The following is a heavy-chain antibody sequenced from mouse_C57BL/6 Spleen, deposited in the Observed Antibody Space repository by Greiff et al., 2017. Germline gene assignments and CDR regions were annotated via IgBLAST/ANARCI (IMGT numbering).Heavy chain of an antibody. V-gene: IGHV5-6*01. CDR1: GFTFSSYG. CDR2: ISSGGSYT. J-gene: IGHJ2*01. D-gene: IGHD1-1*01. CDR3: ARYYYGSSYYFDD. Sequence: EVKLMESGGDLVKPGGSLKLSCAASGFTFSSYGMSWVRQTPDTRLEWVATISSGGSYTSYPDSVKGRFTISRDNAKNTLYLQMSSLKSEDTAMYYCARYYYGSSYYFDDWGQGTTLTVSS.